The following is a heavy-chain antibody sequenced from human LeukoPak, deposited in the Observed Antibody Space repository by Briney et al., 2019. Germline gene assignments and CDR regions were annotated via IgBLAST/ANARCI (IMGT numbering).Heavy chain of an antibody. V-gene: IGHV3-48*03. CDR2: ISSSGSTI. CDR1: GFTFSSYE. Sequence: GGSLRLSCAASGFTFSSYEMNWVRQAPGKGLEWVSYISSSGSTIYYADSVKGRFTISRDNAKNSLYLQMNSLRAEDTAVYYCVRDWGYDSSGYWQKYFDTWGQGTLVTVSS. D-gene: IGHD3-22*01. CDR3: VRDWGYDSSGYWQKYFDT. J-gene: IGHJ4*02.